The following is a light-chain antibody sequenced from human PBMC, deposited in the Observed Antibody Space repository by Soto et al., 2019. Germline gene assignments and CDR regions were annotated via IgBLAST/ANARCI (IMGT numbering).Light chain of an antibody. CDR2: KAS. CDR3: QQYNSYPWT. CDR1: QSISSW. V-gene: IGKV1-5*03. Sequence: DIQMTQSPSTLSASVGDRVTITCRASQSISSWLAWYQQKPGKAPKLLIYKASSLESGVPSRFSGSGSGTEFTLTISSLQPDDFATYHCQQYNSYPWTFGQGTRWIS. J-gene: IGKJ1*01.